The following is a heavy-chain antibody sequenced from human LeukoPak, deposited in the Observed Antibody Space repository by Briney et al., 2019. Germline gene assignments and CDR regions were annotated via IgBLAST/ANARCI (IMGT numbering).Heavy chain of an antibody. D-gene: IGHD2-2*01. CDR3: ARVRGGCSSTSCYGDYYMDV. CDR2: IIPIFGTA. J-gene: IGHJ6*03. CDR1: GGTFSSYA. Sequence: SVKVSCKASGGTFSSYAISWVRQAPGQGLEWMGGIIPIFGTANYAQKFQGRVTITADESTSTAYMELSSLRSEDTAVYYCARVRGGCSSTSCYGDYYMDVWGKGTTVTVSS. V-gene: IGHV1-69*13.